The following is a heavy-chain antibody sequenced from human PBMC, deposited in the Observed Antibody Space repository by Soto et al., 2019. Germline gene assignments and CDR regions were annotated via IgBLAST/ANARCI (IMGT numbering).Heavy chain of an antibody. CDR1: GGYISSGDYY. Sequence: QVQLQESGPGLVKPSHTLSLTCTVSGGYISSGDYYWSWIRQPPGKGLEWIGYIYYSGSTYYNPSLKSRVTISVDTSKDQFFLKLSSVTAADTAVYYCARAHYDILTCYYTPYYYYGMDVWGQGTTVTVSS. J-gene: IGHJ6*02. CDR3: ARAHYDILTCYYTPYYYYGMDV. CDR2: IYYSGST. D-gene: IGHD3-9*01. V-gene: IGHV4-30-4*01.